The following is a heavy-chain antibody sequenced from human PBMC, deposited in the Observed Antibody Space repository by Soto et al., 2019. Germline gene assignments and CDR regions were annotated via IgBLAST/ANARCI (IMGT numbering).Heavy chain of an antibody. Sequence: QVQLQESGPGLVKPSQTLSLTCTVSGGSISSGGYYWSWIRQHPGKVLEWIGYIYYSGSTYYNPSLKSRVTISVDTSKNQFSLKLSSVTAADTAVYYCARSRSINYYYYMDVWGKGTTVTVSS. CDR2: IYYSGST. CDR3: ARSRSINYYYYMDV. CDR1: GGSISSGGYY. J-gene: IGHJ6*03. V-gene: IGHV4-31*03. D-gene: IGHD3-10*01.